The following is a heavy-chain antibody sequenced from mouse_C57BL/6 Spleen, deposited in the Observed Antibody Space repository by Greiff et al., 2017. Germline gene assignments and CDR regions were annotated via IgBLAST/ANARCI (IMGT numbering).Heavy chain of an antibody. CDR2: INPNNGGT. J-gene: IGHJ3*01. CDR3: AREPYGSSYVGFAY. V-gene: IGHV1-26*01. D-gene: IGHD1-1*01. Sequence: VQLQQSGPELVKPGASVKISCKASGYTFTDYYMNWVKQSHGKSLEWIGDINPNNGGTSYNQKFKGKATLTVDKSSSTAYMELRSLTSEDSAVYYCAREPYGSSYVGFAYWGQGTLVTVSA. CDR1: GYTFTDYY.